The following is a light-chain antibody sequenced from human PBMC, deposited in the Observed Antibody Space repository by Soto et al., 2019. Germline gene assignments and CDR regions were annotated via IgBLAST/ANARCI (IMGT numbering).Light chain of an antibody. Sequence: QSVLTQPPSASGSPGQSVTISCTGTSSDLGGYNFVSWYQQHPGKALKLMIYEVNKRPSGVPDRFSGSKSGNTASLTVSGLQAEDEADYYCSSYAGSNNVVFGGGTKLTVL. V-gene: IGLV2-8*01. CDR3: SSYAGSNNVV. J-gene: IGLJ2*01. CDR1: SSDLGGYNF. CDR2: EVN.